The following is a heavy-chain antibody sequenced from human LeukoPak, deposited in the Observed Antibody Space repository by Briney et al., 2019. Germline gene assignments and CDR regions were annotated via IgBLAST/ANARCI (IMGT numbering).Heavy chain of an antibody. V-gene: IGHV4-34*01. J-gene: IGHJ4*02. Sequence: PSETLSLTCAVSGVPFSNYYWSWVRQPPRQGLEWIGEINHSGYTNYNPSLKSRVTMSIDTSKNQFSLMLTSVTAADTGVYYCTRAVAGHPDWGQGTRVTVSS. D-gene: IGHD6-19*01. CDR1: GVPFSNYY. CDR3: TRAVAGHPD. CDR2: INHSGYT.